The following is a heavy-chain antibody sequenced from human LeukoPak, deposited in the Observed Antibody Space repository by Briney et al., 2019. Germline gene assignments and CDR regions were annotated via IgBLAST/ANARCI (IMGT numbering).Heavy chain of an antibody. D-gene: IGHD6-13*01. Sequence: GSLRLSCAASGFTFSTYAMSWVRQAPGKGLEWVSALSPSGGITYYEDSVKGRFTISRDNSKNTLYLQMNSLRAEDTAVYYCARAGYSSSWPDYWGQGTLVTVSS. J-gene: IGHJ4*02. CDR2: LSPSGGIT. V-gene: IGHV3-23*01. CDR3: ARAGYSSSWPDY. CDR1: GFTFSTYA.